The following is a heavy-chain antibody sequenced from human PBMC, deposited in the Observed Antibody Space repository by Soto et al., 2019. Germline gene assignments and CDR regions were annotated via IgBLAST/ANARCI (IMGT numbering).Heavy chain of an antibody. J-gene: IGHJ4*02. CDR2: IYYSGST. V-gene: IGHV4-31*03. Sequence: SETLSLTCTVSGGSISSGGYYWSWIRQHPGKGLEWIGYIYYSGSTYYNPSLKSRVTISVDTSKNQFSLKLSSVTAADTAVYYCARERSPYRRVFDYWGQGTLVTVSS. CDR3: ARERSPYRRVFDY. CDR1: GGSISSGGYY. D-gene: IGHD3-10*01.